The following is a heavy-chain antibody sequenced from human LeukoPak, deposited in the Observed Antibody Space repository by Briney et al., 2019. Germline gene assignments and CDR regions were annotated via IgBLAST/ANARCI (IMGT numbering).Heavy chain of an antibody. Sequence: GGSLRLSCAASGFTFSDYAINWVRQAPGKGLEWVSIISRGGVITYYADSVKGRFTISRDNSNNTLYLHMNSLRAEDTAVYYCVSRAGSPWGPFDDWGQGTLVTVSS. CDR2: ISRGGVIT. J-gene: IGHJ4*02. CDR1: GFTFSDYA. CDR3: VSRAGSPWGPFDD. V-gene: IGHV3-23*01. D-gene: IGHD7-27*01.